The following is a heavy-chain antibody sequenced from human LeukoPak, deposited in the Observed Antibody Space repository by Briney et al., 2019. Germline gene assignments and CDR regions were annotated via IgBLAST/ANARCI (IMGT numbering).Heavy chain of an antibody. CDR1: QYTFTGYY. J-gene: IGHJ5*02. CDR3: ARDRGGYCSRSSCDDGWFDP. D-gene: IGHD2-2*01. Sequence: ASVKVSCKVSQYTFTGYYMHWVRQAPGRGLEWMGRINPNSGGTKYAQKFQGRVTMTRDTSISTAYMELSSLTSDDTAVYYCARDRGGYCSRSSCDDGWFDPWGQGTLVTVSS. V-gene: IGHV1-2*06. CDR2: INPNSGGT.